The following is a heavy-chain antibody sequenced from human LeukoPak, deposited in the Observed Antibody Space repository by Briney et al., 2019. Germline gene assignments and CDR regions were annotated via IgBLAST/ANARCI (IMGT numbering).Heavy chain of an antibody. CDR1: GGTFSSYA. Sequence: ASVKDSCKASGGTFSSYAISWVRQAPGQGLEWMGRIIPILGIANYAQKFQGRVTITADKSTSTAYMELSSLRSEDTAVYYCARGPTRYYDSSGYHTLYGMDVWGQGTTVTVSS. CDR2: IIPILGIA. V-gene: IGHV1-69*04. J-gene: IGHJ6*02. D-gene: IGHD3-22*01. CDR3: ARGPTRYYDSSGYHTLYGMDV.